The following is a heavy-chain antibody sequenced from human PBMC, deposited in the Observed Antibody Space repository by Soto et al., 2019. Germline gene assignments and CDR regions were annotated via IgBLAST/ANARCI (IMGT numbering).Heavy chain of an antibody. Sequence: PSETLSLTCTVSGGPFSGGGYYLSWIRQAPGKGLEWSGYILQNGDTSYNPPLKSRVTISTDTSKRQFSLKLSSVTAADTAVYYCARGDSMVSSVSDYWGQGMLVTVSS. V-gene: IGHV4-31*03. CDR3: ARGDSMVSSVSDY. D-gene: IGHD3-10*01. J-gene: IGHJ4*02. CDR2: ILQNGDT. CDR1: GGPFSGGGYY.